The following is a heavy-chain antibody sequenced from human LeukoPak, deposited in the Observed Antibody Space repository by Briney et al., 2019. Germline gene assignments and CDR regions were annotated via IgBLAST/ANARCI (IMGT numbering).Heavy chain of an antibody. CDR3: ARDLGSGWKEGYFDY. D-gene: IGHD6-19*01. CDR1: GFTYSRYG. J-gene: IGHJ4*02. Sequence: GGSLRLFCAASGFTYSRYGTQGARQAPGKGLEGVAVIWYDGSNKYYADSVKGRFTISRDNSQNTLYLQMNSLRAEDTAVYYCARDLGSGWKEGYFDYWGQGALVTVSS. CDR2: IWYDGSNK. V-gene: IGHV3-33*01.